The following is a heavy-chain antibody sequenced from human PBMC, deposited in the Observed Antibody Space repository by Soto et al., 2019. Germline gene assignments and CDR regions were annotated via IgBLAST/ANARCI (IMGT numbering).Heavy chain of an antibody. CDR2: ISSSSSYI. CDR1: GFTFSSYS. CDR3: ARESARLPDYYFDY. D-gene: IGHD6-6*01. V-gene: IGHV3-21*01. Sequence: EVQLVESGGGLVKPGGSLRLSCAASGFTFSSYSMNWVRQAPGKGLEWVSSISSSSSYIYYADSVKGRFTISRDNAKNSLYLQMNSLIAEDTAVYYCARESARLPDYYFDYWVQGTLVTVSS. J-gene: IGHJ4*02.